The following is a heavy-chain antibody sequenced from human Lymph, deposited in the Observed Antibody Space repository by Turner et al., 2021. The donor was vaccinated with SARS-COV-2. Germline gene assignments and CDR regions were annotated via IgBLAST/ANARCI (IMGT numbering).Heavy chain of an antibody. CDR1: GFTCSTYA. CDR2: ISYDGSNK. J-gene: IGHJ6*02. V-gene: IGHV3-30*04. D-gene: IGHD3-10*01. Sequence: QVQLVESGGVVVQPGRSVILSCAASGFTCSTYAIHWVRQAAGKGLEWGSVISYDGSNKYNADSVKGRFTISRDYSKKTLYLQMNSLRAEDTAVYYCARYGSGGYFYYGLDVWGQGTTVTVSS. CDR3: ARYGSGGYFYYGLDV.